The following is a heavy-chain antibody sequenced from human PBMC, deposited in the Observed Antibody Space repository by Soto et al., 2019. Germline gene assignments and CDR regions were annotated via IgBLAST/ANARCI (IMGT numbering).Heavy chain of an antibody. V-gene: IGHV3-23*01. J-gene: IGHJ6*02. CDR3: AKAGGTYYDFWSGYADYYGMDV. D-gene: IGHD3-3*01. CDR2: ISGSGGST. Sequence: EVQLLESGGGLVQPGGSLRLSCAASGFTFSSYAMSWVRQAPGKGLEWVSAISGSGGSTYYADSVKGRFTICRDNSKNTMYLQMNSLRAEDTAVYYCAKAGGTYYDFWSGYADYYGMDVWGQGTTVTVSS. CDR1: GFTFSSYA.